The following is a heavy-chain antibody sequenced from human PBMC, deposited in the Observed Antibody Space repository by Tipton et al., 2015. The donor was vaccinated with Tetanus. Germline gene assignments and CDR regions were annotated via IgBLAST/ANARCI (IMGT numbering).Heavy chain of an antibody. CDR2: IYYSGST. CDR1: GGSISSSSFY. Sequence: TLSLTCTVSGGSISSSSFYWGWIRQPPGKELEWIGCIYYSGSTYYNPSLKSRVTISVDTSKNQFSLRLSSVTAADTAVYYCARRQTYCTNGFCPFENWGQGTLVTVSS. J-gene: IGHJ4*02. CDR3: ARRQTYCTNGFCPFEN. V-gene: IGHV4-39*01. D-gene: IGHD2-8*01.